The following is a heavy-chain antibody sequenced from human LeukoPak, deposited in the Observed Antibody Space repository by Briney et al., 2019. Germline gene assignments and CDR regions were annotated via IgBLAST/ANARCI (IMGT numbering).Heavy chain of an antibody. CDR2: ISSSSSYI. D-gene: IGHD6-19*01. Sequence: GGSLRLSCAASGFTFSSYSMNWVRQAPGKGLEWVSSISSSSSYIYYADSVKGRFTISRDNSKNTLYLQMNSLRVEDTAVYYCARATFSSGWYTPGDYWGQGTLVTVSS. J-gene: IGHJ4*02. CDR3: ARATFSSGWYTPGDY. V-gene: IGHV3-21*01. CDR1: GFTFSSYS.